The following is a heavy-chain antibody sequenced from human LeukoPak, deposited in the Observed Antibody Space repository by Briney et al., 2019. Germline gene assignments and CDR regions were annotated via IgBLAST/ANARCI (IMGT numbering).Heavy chain of an antibody. CDR2: INTNTGNP. V-gene: IGHV7-4-1*02. D-gene: IGHD3-22*01. J-gene: IGHJ4*02. CDR1: GYTFTSYA. CDR3: ARDVYYYDSSGYLH. Sequence: ASVKVSCKASGYTFTSYAMNWVRQAPGQGLEWMGWINTNTGNPTYAQGFTGRFVFSLDTSVSTAYLQISSLKAEDTAVYYCARDVYYYDSSGYLHWGQGTLVTVSS.